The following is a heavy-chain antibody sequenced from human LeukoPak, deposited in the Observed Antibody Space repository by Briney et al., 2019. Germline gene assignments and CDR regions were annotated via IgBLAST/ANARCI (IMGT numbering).Heavy chain of an antibody. V-gene: IGHV4-59*12. CDR1: GGSISSYY. CDR2: IYYSGST. J-gene: IGHJ6*03. Sequence: SETLSLTCTVSGGSISSYYWSWIRQPPGKGLEWIGYIYYSGSTNYNPSLKSRVTISVDTSKNQFSLKLSSVTAADTAVYYCARSITMIVVDPLFYMDVWGKGTTVTVSS. CDR3: ARSITMIVVDPLFYMDV. D-gene: IGHD3-22*01.